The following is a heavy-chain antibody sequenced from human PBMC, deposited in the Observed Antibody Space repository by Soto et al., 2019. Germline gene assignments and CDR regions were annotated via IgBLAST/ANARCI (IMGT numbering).Heavy chain of an antibody. V-gene: IGHV4-39*01. CDR2: IYYSGST. CDR1: GGSISSSSYY. D-gene: IGHD3-22*01. J-gene: IGHJ3*02. CDR3: ARTLAGGSVTMIVEWVGVAGMDAFDI. Sequence: PSETLSLTCTVSGGSISSSSYYWGWIRQPPGKGLEWIGSIYYSGSTYYNPSLKSRVTISVDTSKNQFSLKLSSVTAADTAVYYCARTLAGGSVTMIVEWVGVAGMDAFDIWGQGTMVTVSS.